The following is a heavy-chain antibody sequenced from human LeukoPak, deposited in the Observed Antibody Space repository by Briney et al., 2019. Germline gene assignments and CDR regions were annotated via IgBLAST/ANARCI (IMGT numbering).Heavy chain of an antibody. Sequence: GGSLRLSCAASGFPFGTYNMNWVRQAPGKGLEWVSSIGGSGSHIYYADSMKGRFTISRENAKNSLYLQVNSLRAGDTAVYYCVRQTTRTDRSYFDYWGQGTLVTVSS. J-gene: IGHJ4*02. CDR1: GFPFGTYN. CDR3: VRQTTRTDRSYFDY. D-gene: IGHD1/OR15-1a*01. CDR2: IGGSGSHI. V-gene: IGHV3-21*01.